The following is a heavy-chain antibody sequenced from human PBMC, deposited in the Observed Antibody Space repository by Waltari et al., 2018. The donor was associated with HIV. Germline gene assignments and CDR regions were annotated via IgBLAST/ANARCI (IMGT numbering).Heavy chain of an antibody. CDR1: GYVFSSSG. J-gene: IGHJ3*02. D-gene: IGHD6-13*01. V-gene: IGHV1-18*01. Sequence: QVQLVQSGTEVKKPGASVKVPCKASGYVFSSSGISWLRQAPGQGLEWMGWISGNNGNTNYAQNFQDRVTMITDISTSKAYMELRSLRSEDTAVYYCADGYDAFDIWGQGTVVIVSS. CDR2: ISGNNGNT. CDR3: ADGYDAFDI.